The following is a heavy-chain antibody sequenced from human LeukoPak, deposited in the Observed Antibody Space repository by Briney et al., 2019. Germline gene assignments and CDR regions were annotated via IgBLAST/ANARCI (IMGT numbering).Heavy chain of an antibody. CDR3: ARDGGEWLARAPFFDY. J-gene: IGHJ4*02. Sequence: GGSLRLSCAASGFTFSSYSMNWVRQAPGKGLEWVSYISSSSSTIYYADSVKGRFTISRDNSKNTLSLHMNSLTPDDTAVYYCARDGGEWLARAPFFDYWGQGTLVTVSS. D-gene: IGHD6-19*01. CDR2: ISSSSSTI. CDR1: GFTFSSYS. V-gene: IGHV3-48*01.